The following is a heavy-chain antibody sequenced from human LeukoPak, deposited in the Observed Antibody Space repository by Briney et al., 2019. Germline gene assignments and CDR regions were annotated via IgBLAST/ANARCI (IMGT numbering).Heavy chain of an antibody. Sequence: GGSLRLSCAASGFTFSSYAMSWVRQAPGKGLEWVSAISGSGGSTYYADSVKGRFTISRDNSKNTLYLQMNSLRAEDTAVYYCAKDRDILQYSSGWYNFDYWGQGTLVTVSS. V-gene: IGHV3-23*01. J-gene: IGHJ4*02. CDR3: AKDRDILQYSSGWYNFDY. D-gene: IGHD6-19*01. CDR2: ISGSGGST. CDR1: GFTFSSYA.